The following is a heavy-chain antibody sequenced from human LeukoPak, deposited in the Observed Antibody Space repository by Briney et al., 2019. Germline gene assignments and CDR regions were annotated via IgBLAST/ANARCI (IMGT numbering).Heavy chain of an antibody. CDR1: GFTFSSYA. V-gene: IGHV3-23*01. J-gene: IGHJ4*02. CDR3: AKDNKDSSGWYIFFDY. Sequence: GGSLRLSCAVSGFTFSSYAMSWVRQAPGKGLEWVSAISGSGGSTYYADSVKGRFTISRDNSKNTLYLQMNSLRAEDTAVYYCAKDNKDSSGWYIFFDYWGQGTLVTVSS. D-gene: IGHD6-19*01. CDR2: ISGSGGST.